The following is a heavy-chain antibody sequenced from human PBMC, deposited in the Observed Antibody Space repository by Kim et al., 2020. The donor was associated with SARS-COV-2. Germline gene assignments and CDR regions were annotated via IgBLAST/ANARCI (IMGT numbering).Heavy chain of an antibody. V-gene: IGHV3-48*03. CDR3: ARDFSESRYFDWFLRYFDY. Sequence: GGSLRLSCAASGFTFSSYEMNWVRQAPGKGLEWVSYISSSGSTIYYADSVKGRFTISRDNAKNSLYLQMNSLRAEDTAVYYCARDFSESRYFDWFLRYFDYWGQGTLVTVSS. CDR2: ISSSGSTI. J-gene: IGHJ4*02. CDR1: GFTFSSYE. D-gene: IGHD3-9*01.